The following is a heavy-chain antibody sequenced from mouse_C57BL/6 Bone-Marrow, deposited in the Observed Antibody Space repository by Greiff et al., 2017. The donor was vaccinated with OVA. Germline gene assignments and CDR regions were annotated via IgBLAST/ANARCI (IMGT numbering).Heavy chain of an antibody. CDR2: IFPGDGDT. J-gene: IGHJ2*01. CDR1: GYAFSNYW. Sequence: QVQLKESGAELVKPGASVKISCKASGYAFSNYWMNWVKQRPGKGLEWIGQIFPGDGDTNYNGKFTSKATLTANKSSSTACMPVSRLTSEDSAVYCGSRGGFWGQGTTLTVSS. CDR3: SRGGF. V-gene: IGHV1-80*01.